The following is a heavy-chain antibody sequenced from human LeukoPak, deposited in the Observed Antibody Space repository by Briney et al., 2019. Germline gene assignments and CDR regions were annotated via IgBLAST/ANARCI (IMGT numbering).Heavy chain of an antibody. Sequence: GGSLRLSCAASGFTFSSYSMNWVRQAPGKGLEWGSYISSSSSTIYYADSVKGRFTISRDNAKNSLYLQMNSLRAEDTAVYYCARDRTVTPMYNWFDPWGQGTLVTVSS. D-gene: IGHD4-17*01. CDR3: ARDRTVTPMYNWFDP. CDR2: ISSSSSTI. V-gene: IGHV3-48*01. J-gene: IGHJ5*02. CDR1: GFTFSSYS.